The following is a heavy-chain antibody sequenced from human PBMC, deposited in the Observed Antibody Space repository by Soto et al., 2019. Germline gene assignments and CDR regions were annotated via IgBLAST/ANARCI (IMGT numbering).Heavy chain of an antibody. CDR1: GGSVSSGSHY. CDR2: IYNSGIT. Sequence: ASETLSLTCTVSGGSVSSGSHYWSWIRQSPGKGLEWIGYIYNSGITKYNATLKSRVTISVDTSKNHFSLELSSVTAADTAIYYCRSSTSCYDESCVDVWGQGTMVTVSS. D-gene: IGHD2-2*01. CDR3: RSSTSCYDESCVDV. V-gene: IGHV4-61*03. J-gene: IGHJ6*02.